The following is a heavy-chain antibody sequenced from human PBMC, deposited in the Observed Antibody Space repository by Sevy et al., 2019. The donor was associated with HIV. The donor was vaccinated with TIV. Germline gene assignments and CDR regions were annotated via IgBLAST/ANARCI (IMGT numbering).Heavy chain of an antibody. CDR3: ARVRDRYCSGGSCYYGHFFDY. Sequence: GGSLRLSCAASGFIFSNYYMTWVRQAPGKGLEWVSYISDRSDTISYADSVKGRFTISRDNAKNALYLQMSSLRGEDTAVYYCARVRDRYCSGGSCYYGHFFDYWGQGTLVTVSS. J-gene: IGHJ4*02. V-gene: IGHV3-48*01. D-gene: IGHD2-15*01. CDR2: ISDRSDTI. CDR1: GFIFSNYY.